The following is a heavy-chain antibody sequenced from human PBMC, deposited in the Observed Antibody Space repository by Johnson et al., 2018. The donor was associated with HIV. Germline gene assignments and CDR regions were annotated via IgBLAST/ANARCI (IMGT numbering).Heavy chain of an antibody. V-gene: IGHV3-20*04. D-gene: IGHD4-23*01. CDR3: AKIQGDTVGYDAFDI. CDR1: GFTFDDYG. J-gene: IGHJ3*02. CDR2: INWNGGSI. Sequence: VQLVESGGGLVQPGGSLRLSCAASGFTFDDYGMSWVRQAPGKGLEWVSGINWNGGSIGYADSVKGRFTIFRDNAKNSLNLQMNSLRAEDTALYYCAKIQGDTVGYDAFDIWGHGTTVTVSS.